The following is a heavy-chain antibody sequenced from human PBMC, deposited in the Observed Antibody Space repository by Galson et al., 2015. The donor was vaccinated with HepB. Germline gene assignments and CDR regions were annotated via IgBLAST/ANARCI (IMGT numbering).Heavy chain of an antibody. V-gene: IGHV3-30-3*01. CDR2: ISYDGSNK. J-gene: IGHJ4*02. CDR1: GFTFSSYA. Sequence: SLRLSCAASGFTFSSYAMHWVRQAPGKGLEWVAVISYDGSNKYYADSVKGRFTISRDNSKNTLYLQMSSLRAEDTAVYYCAKARRDYYDSSGYYALPGNWGQGTLVTVSS. D-gene: IGHD3-22*01. CDR3: AKARRDYYDSSGYYALPGN.